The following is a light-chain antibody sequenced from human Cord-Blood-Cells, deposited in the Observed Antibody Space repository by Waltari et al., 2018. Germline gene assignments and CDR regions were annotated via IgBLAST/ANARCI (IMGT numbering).Light chain of an antibody. V-gene: IGKV3-20*01. J-gene: IGKJ3*01. CDR1: QSVSSSY. CDR3: QQYGSSFT. Sequence: EIVLTQSQGTLYLSPGERATLPCRASQSVSSSYLAWYQQNPGQAPRLLIYGASSRATGIPDRFSGSGSWTDFTLTISRLEPEDFAVYYCQQYGSSFTFGPGTKVDIK. CDR2: GAS.